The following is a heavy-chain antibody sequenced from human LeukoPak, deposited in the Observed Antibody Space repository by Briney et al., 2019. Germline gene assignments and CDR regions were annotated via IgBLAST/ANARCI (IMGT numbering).Heavy chain of an antibody. CDR1: GGSFSGYY. Sequence: SETLSLTCAVYGGSFSGYYWSWIRQPPGKGLEWIGEITHTGSTNYNPSLKSRVTISVDTSKNQFSLKLSSVTAADTAVYYCARASFGDPGYMDVWGKGTTVTISS. CDR3: ARASFGDPGYMDV. D-gene: IGHD2/OR15-2a*01. CDR2: ITHTGST. J-gene: IGHJ6*03. V-gene: IGHV4-34*01.